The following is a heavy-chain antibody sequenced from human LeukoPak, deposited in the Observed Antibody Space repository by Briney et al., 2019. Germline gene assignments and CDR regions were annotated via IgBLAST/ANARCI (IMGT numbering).Heavy chain of an antibody. CDR3: ARVVVGSSWLREDDY. Sequence: GASVKVSCKASGYTFTSYGISWVRQAPGQGLEWMGWISAYNGNTNYAQKLQGRVTMTTDTSTSTAYMELRSLRSDDTAVYYCARVVVGSSWLREDDYWGQGTLVTVSS. D-gene: IGHD6-13*01. CDR2: ISAYNGNT. J-gene: IGHJ4*02. CDR1: GYTFTSYG. V-gene: IGHV1-18*01.